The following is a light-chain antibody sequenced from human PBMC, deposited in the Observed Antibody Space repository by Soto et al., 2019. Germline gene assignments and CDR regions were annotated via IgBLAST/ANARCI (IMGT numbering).Light chain of an antibody. Sequence: QSVLTQPPSASGTPGQRVTIPCSGGSSNIGSNTVNWYQQLPGPAPKLLIYSNNQRPSGVPDRFSGSKSGTSASLAISGLQSEDEADYYCAAWDDSLNGVVFGGGTKLTVL. CDR3: AAWDDSLNGVV. V-gene: IGLV1-44*01. J-gene: IGLJ2*01. CDR2: SNN. CDR1: SSNIGSNT.